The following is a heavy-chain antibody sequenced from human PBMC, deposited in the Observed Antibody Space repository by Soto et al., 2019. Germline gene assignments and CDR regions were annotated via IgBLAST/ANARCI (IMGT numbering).Heavy chain of an antibody. Sequence: SETLSLTCTVSGGSISNFYWIWIRQAPDKGLEWIGYIYSTGTTKYNPSLNSRVTIAIDRSQNQLSLKLSSVTAADTAVYYCARVSNDFAGNGAFDYWGQGTLVTVSS. V-gene: IGHV4-59*01. J-gene: IGHJ4*02. CDR3: ARVSNDFAGNGAFDY. D-gene: IGHD6-13*01. CDR1: GGSISNFY. CDR2: IYSTGTT.